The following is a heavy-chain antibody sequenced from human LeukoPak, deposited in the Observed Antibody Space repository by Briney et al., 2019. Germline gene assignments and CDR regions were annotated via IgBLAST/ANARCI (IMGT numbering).Heavy chain of an antibody. D-gene: IGHD3-10*01. CDR3: ARGGLRGIKATFDY. V-gene: IGHV1-18*01. J-gene: IGHJ4*02. CDR2: ISGYTGYTGDT. CDR1: GYTFTNYG. Sequence: ASVKVSCKASGYTFTNYGLSWVRQAPGKGLEWMGWISGYTGYTGDTNYAQKFQGRVAMTIDTSTSTAYMELRSLRSDDTAVYYCARGGLRGIKATFDYWGQGTLVTVSS.